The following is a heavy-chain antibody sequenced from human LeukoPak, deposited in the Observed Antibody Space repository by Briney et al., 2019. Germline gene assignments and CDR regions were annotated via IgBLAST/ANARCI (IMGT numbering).Heavy chain of an antibody. CDR3: ARAPLYSYYMVV. CDR1: GGSISSGSYY. J-gene: IGHJ6*03. Sequence: SETLSLTCTVSGGSISSGSYYWSWIRQPAGKGLEWIGRIYTSGSTNYNPSLKSRVTISVDTSKNQFSLKLSSVTAADTAVYYCARAPLYSYYMVVWGKGCTATVSS. V-gene: IGHV4-61*02. CDR2: IYTSGST.